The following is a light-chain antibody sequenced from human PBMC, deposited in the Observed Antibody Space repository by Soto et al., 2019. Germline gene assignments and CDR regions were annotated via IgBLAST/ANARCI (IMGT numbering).Light chain of an antibody. CDR2: YVN. Sequence: QSVLTQPASMSGSPGQSITISCTGTSSDVGGYNYVSWYRQHPGKAPKLMIYYVNNRPSGVSNRFSGSKSGNTASLTISGLQAEDEADYYCSSHSSSSTLVVFGGGTKLTVL. J-gene: IGLJ2*01. CDR3: SSHSSSSTLVV. V-gene: IGLV2-14*03. CDR1: SSDVGGYNY.